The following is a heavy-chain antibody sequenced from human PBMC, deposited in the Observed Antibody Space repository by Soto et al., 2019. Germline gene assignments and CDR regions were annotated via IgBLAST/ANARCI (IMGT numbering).Heavy chain of an antibody. CDR3: ARENYYDSSGYLTNTNYFDY. CDR2: TYYSGST. CDR1: DGYIRSSGYC. Sequence: SETKCLTCTVADGYIRSSGYCWSWIKKHPGKGLEWIGYTYYSGSTYYNPSLKSRVTISVDTSKDQFSLKLSSVTAADTAVYYCARENYYDSSGYLTNTNYFDYWGQGTLVTVSS. D-gene: IGHD3-22*01. V-gene: IGHV4-31*03. J-gene: IGHJ4*02.